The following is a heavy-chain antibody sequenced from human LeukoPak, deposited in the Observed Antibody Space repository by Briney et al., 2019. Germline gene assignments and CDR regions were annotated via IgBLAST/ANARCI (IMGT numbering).Heavy chain of an antibody. V-gene: IGHV7-4-1*02. CDR1: GYTFTSYA. D-gene: IGHD2-21*02. J-gene: IGHJ3*02. Sequence: ASVKVSCKASGYTFTSYAMNWVRQAPGQGLEWMGWINTNTGNPTYAQGFTGRFVFSLDTSVSTAYLQISSLKAEDTAVYYCASNTRGNCGGDCYPDAFDIGGQGTMVTVSS. CDR2: INTNTGNP. CDR3: ASNTRGNCGGDCYPDAFDI.